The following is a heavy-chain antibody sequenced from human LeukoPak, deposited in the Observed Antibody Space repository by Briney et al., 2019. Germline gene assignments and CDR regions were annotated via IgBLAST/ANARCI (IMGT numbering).Heavy chain of an antibody. D-gene: IGHD2-2*01. Sequence: HSQTLSLTCSVSGGSISSGTYFWSWIRQRPGKGLEWIGYTHSSGISYSNPSLKSRVTISADTSKNQLSLKLSSVTAADTAVYYCARDGCSGASCYGNWFDPWGQGTLVTVSS. V-gene: IGHV4-31*03. CDR2: THSSGIS. CDR1: GGSISSGTYF. J-gene: IGHJ5*02. CDR3: ARDGCSGASCYGNWFDP.